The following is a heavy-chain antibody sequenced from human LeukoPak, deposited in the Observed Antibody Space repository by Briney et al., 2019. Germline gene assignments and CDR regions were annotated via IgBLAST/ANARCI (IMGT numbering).Heavy chain of an antibody. CDR1: GYTFTGYY. CDR3: ARDRVVLVDTLWFGEGGDDAFDI. V-gene: IGHV1-2*02. J-gene: IGHJ3*02. CDR2: INPNSGGT. Sequence: ASVKVSCKASGYTFTGYYMHWVRQAPGQGLEWMGWINPNSGGTNYAQKFQGRVTMTRDTSISTAYMELSRLRSDDTAVYYCARDRVVLVDTLWFGEGGDDAFDIWGQGTMVTVSS. D-gene: IGHD3-10*01.